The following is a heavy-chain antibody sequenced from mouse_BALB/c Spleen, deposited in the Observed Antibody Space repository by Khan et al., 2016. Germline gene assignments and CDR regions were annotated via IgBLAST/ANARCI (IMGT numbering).Heavy chain of an antibody. CDR3: ARRFGTTVSFDY. J-gene: IGHJ2*01. CDR1: GYTFTSYW. CDR2: IYPGDGDT. D-gene: IGHD1-1*01. Sequence: QVQLKESGAELARPGASVKLSCKASGYTFTSYWMQWVKQRPGQGLEWIGAIYPGDGDTRYTQKFKGMATLTADKSSSTAYMQLSSLASEDSAVYYCARRFGTTVSFDYWGQGTTLTVSS. V-gene: IGHV1-87*01.